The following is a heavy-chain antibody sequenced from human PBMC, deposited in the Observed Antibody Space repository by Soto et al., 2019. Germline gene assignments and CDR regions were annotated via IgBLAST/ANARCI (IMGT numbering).Heavy chain of an antibody. J-gene: IGHJ4*02. V-gene: IGHV1-8*01. CDR2: MNPNSGNT. CDR3: ARGGYCSSTSCYSGQDFDY. CDR1: GYTFTSYD. D-gene: IGHD2-2*01. Sequence: QVPLVQSGAEVKKPGASVKVSCKASGYTFTSYDINWVRQATGQGLEWMGWMNPNSGNTGYAQKFQGRVTMTRNTSISTAYMELSSLRSEDTAVYYCARGGYCSSTSCYSGQDFDYWGQGTLVTVSS.